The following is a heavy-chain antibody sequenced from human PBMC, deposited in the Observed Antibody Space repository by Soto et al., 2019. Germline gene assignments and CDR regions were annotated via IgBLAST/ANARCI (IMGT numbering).Heavy chain of an antibody. CDR1: GFTFSSYG. J-gene: IGHJ6*02. CDR2: IWYDGSNK. Sequence: GGSLRLSCAASGFTFSSYGMHWVRQAPGKGLEWVAVIWYDGSNKYYADSVKGRFTISRDNSKNTLYLQMNSLRAEDTAVYYCARSVSAGGPPLLSFYCLWSGYLANYGIDVWGQGTTVTVSS. V-gene: IGHV3-33*01. CDR3: ARSVSAGGPPLLSFYCLWSGYLANYGIDV. D-gene: IGHD3-3*01.